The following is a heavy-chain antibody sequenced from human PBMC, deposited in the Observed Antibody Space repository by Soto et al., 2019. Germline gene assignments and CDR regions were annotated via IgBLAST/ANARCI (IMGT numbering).Heavy chain of an antibody. CDR1: GGTFSSYT. CDR3: ARARGYSYGYSGPIDY. V-gene: IGHV1-69*02. J-gene: IGHJ4*02. Sequence: SVKVSCKASGGTFSSYTISWVRQAPGQGLEWMGRIIPILGIANYAQKFQGRVTITADKSTSTAYMELSSLRSEDTAVYYCARARGYSYGYSGPIDYWGQGTLVTVSS. CDR2: IIPILGIA. D-gene: IGHD5-18*01.